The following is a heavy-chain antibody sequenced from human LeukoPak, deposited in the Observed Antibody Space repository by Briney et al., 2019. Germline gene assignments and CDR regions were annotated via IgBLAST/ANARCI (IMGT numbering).Heavy chain of an antibody. Sequence: GASVKVSCKASGGTFSSYAISWVRQAPGQGLEWMGGIIPIFGTANYAQKFQGRVTITADESTSTAYMELSSLRSDDTAVYYCARNRNPWNYVTRGYYYYMDVWGKGTTVTVSS. CDR2: IIPIFGTA. D-gene: IGHD1-7*01. CDR3: ARNRNPWNYVTRGYYYYMDV. CDR1: GGTFSSYA. V-gene: IGHV1-69*01. J-gene: IGHJ6*03.